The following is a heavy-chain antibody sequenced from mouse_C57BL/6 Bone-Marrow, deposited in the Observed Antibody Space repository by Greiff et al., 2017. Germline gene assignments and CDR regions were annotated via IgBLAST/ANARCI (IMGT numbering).Heavy chain of an antibody. CDR1: GFTFSSYG. CDR2: ISSCGSYT. Sequence: DVKLVESGGDLVKPGGSLKLSCAASGFTFSSYGMSWVRQTPDKRLEWVATISSCGSYTYYPDSVKGRFTISRDNTKNTLYLHMSSLKSDDTAMYYCARGEVVATNYFDYWGQGTTLTVSS. D-gene: IGHD1-1*01. J-gene: IGHJ2*01. CDR3: ARGEVVATNYFDY. V-gene: IGHV5-6*02.